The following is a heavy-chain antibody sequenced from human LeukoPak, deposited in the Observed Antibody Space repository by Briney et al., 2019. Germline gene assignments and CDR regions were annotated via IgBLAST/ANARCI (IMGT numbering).Heavy chain of an antibody. CDR3: ARSVGGAAAGFDY. D-gene: IGHD6-13*01. V-gene: IGHV4-59*01. CDR2: IYYSGST. J-gene: IGHJ4*02. CDR1: GGSISGYY. Sequence: PSETLSLTCTVSGGSISGYYWSWIRQPPGKGLECIGYIYYSGSTDYNPSLKSRVIISLDTSKNQFSLKVRSVTAADTAVYYCARSVGGAAAGFDYWGQGTLVTVSS.